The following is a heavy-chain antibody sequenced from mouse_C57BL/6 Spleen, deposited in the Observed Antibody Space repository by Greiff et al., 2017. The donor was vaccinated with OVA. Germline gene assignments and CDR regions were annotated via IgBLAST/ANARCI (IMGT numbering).Heavy chain of an antibody. D-gene: IGHD1-1*01. CDR3: VRQTYGSSLWYFDV. J-gene: IGHJ1*03. V-gene: IGHV10-1*01. CDR2: IRSKSNNYAT. CDR1: GFSFNTYA. Sequence: EVQRVESGGGLVQPKGSLKLSCAASGFSFNTYAMNWVRQAPGKGLEWVARIRSKSNNYATYYADSVKDRFTISRDDSESMLYLQMNNLKTEDTAMYYCVRQTYGSSLWYFDVWGTGTTVTVSS.